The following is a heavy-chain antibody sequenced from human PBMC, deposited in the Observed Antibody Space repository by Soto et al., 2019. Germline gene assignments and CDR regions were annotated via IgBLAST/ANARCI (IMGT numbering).Heavy chain of an antibody. CDR3: ARMRGFITTPPLFYDGLDV. Sequence: QVQLVQSAVEVKKPGASVKVSCKASGYTFTSYGITWVRQAPGKGLEWMGWISAYNGNTNYAQNLQGRVTMTTDTSTSTAYMELTSLRSDDTSVYYCARMRGFITTPPLFYDGLDVWGQGTTVTVSS. V-gene: IGHV1-18*01. J-gene: IGHJ6*02. D-gene: IGHD3-22*01. CDR1: GYTFTSYG. CDR2: ISAYNGNT.